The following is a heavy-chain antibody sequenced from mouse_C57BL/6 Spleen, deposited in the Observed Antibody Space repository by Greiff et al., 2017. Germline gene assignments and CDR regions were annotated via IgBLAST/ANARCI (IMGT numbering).Heavy chain of an antibody. D-gene: IGHD2-3*01. CDR1: GYAFSSYW. CDR3: ASQEGIYDGYYWYFDV. CDR2: IYPGDGDT. V-gene: IGHV1-80*01. J-gene: IGHJ1*03. Sequence: QVQLKESGAALVKPGASVKISCTASGYAFSSYWMNWVKQRPGKGLEWIGQIYPGDGDTNYNGKFKGKATLTADKSSRTAYMQLSSLTSEDSAVYFCASQEGIYDGYYWYFDVWGTGTTVTVSS.